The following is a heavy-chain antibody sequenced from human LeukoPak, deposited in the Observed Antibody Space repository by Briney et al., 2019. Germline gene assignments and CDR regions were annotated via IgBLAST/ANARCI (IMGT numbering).Heavy chain of an antibody. Sequence: PGGSLRLSCAASGFTFSSYGMHWVRQAPGKGLEWVAVISYDGSNKYYADSVKGRFTISRDNSKNTLYLQMNSLRAEDTAVYYCARDHLVSSSSSAYYYYGMDVWGQGTTVTVSS. D-gene: IGHD6-6*01. CDR3: ARDHLVSSSSSAYYYYGMDV. CDR1: GFTFSSYG. V-gene: IGHV3-30*03. J-gene: IGHJ6*02. CDR2: ISYDGSNK.